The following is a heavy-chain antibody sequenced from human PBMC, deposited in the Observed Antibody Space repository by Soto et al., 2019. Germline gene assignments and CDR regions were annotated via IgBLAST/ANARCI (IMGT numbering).Heavy chain of an antibody. V-gene: IGHV1-58*01. Sequence: GASVNVSCKASGFTFTSSAVQWVRQARGQRLEWIGWIVVGSGNTNYAQKFQERVTITRDMSTSTAYMELSSLRSEDTAVYYCAADPGPGEYAFDIWGQGTMVTVSS. CDR1: GFTFTSSA. CDR2: IVVGSGNT. CDR3: AADPGPGEYAFDI. D-gene: IGHD3-16*01. J-gene: IGHJ3*02.